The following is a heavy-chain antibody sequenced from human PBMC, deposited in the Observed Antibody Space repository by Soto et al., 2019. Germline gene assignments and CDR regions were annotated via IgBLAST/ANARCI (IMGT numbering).Heavy chain of an antibody. J-gene: IGHJ4*02. D-gene: IGHD3-22*01. V-gene: IGHV3-30*18. CDR2: ISYDGSNK. CDR1: GFTFSSYG. CDR3: AKEWVYDSSGWSFDY. Sequence: GGSLRLSCAASGFTFSSYGMHWVRQAPGKGLEWVAVISYDGSNKYYADSVKGRFTISRDNSKNTLYLQMNSLRAEDTVLYYCAKEWVYDSSGWSFDYWGQGTLVTVSS.